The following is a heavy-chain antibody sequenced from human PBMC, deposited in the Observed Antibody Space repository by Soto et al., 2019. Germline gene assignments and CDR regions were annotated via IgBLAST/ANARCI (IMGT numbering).Heavy chain of an antibody. CDR3: ARGPYDSPCIYYYYYGMDV. CDR2: IYYSGSI. CDR1: GGSISSYY. Sequence: SETLSLTCTLSGGSISSYYWSWIRQPPGKGLEWIGYIYYSGSINYNPSLKSRVTISVDTPKNQFSLKLSSVTAADTAVYYCARGPYDSPCIYYYYYGMDVWGQGTTVTVSS. V-gene: IGHV4-59*01. D-gene: IGHD3-3*01. J-gene: IGHJ6*02.